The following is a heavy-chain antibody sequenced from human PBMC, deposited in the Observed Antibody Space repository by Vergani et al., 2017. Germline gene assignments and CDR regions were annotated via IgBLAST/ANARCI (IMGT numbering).Heavy chain of an antibody. D-gene: IGHD3-22*01. CDR3: ARHLDYYDGSGYYLDC. V-gene: IGHV4-59*08. CDR2: IYFSGGT. CDR1: GGSISSYY. Sequence: QVQLQESGPGLVKPSETLSITCTVSGGSISSYYWSWIPHPPGKGLEWFGYIYFSGGTNYNPSLKSPLTIAVDTAKNQFSLNLSSVTAADTAVYYCARHLDYYDGSGYYLDCGGEGRLVTVS. J-gene: IGHJ4*02.